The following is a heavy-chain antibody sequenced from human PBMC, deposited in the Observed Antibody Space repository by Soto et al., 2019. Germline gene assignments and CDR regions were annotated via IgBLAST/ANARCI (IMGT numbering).Heavy chain of an antibody. CDR3: ARLLTEGATFREDAFDI. CDR2: ISTYNGKT. CDR1: RYTFTSHG. D-gene: IGHD1-26*01. J-gene: IGHJ3*02. V-gene: IGHV1-18*01. Sequence: QVELMQSGGEVKRPGASVKVSCKSSRYTFTSHGISWVRQAPGQGLEWMGWISTYNGKTDSAQKFRGRVTMTADTRTNTAYMELRSLRSDDTAVYYCARLLTEGATFREDAFDIWGQGTKVTVSS.